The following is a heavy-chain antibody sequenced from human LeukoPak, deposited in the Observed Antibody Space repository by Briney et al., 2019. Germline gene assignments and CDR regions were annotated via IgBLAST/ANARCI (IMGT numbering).Heavy chain of an antibody. CDR1: GYTFTSYY. D-gene: IGHD4-17*01. J-gene: IGHJ4*02. CDR2: INPSGGST. V-gene: IGHV1-46*01. Sequence: ASVTVSCTASGYTFTSYYMHWVRQAPGQGLEWMGIINPSGGSTSYAQKFQGRVTMTRDTSTSTVYMELSSLRSEDTAVYYCARIYGDVRVGYYFDYWGQGTLVTVSS. CDR3: ARIYGDVRVGYYFDY.